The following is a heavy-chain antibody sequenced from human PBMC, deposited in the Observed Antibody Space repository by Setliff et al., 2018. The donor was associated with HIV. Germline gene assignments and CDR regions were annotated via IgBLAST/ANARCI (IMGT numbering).Heavy chain of an antibody. J-gene: IGHJ6*02. CDR1: GYSMSSGYY. CDR2: VYHTGST. Sequence: SETLSLTCGVSGYSMSSGYYWGWIRQPPGKGLEWIGNVYHTGSTYYNPSLKSRVTISVDTSKNQFSLKLNSVTTADTAVYYCARSRTSSGYYGVTGYGMDVWGQGTTVTVPS. V-gene: IGHV4-38-2*01. D-gene: IGHD3-22*01. CDR3: ARSRTSSGYYGVTGYGMDV.